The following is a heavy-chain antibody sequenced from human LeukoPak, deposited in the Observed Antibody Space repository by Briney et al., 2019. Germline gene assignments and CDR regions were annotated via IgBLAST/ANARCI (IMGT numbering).Heavy chain of an antibody. V-gene: IGHV1-18*01. CDR1: GYTFASYG. J-gene: IGHJ4*02. Sequence: ASVKVSCKASGYTFASYGITWVRQAPGQGLEWMGWISAYNGNTKYAQKFQGRLTMTTDTSTSTAYMEMRSLRSDDTAVYYCARRRITMVRGVTDWSYYFDHWGQGTLVTVSS. CDR2: ISAYNGNT. D-gene: IGHD3-10*01. CDR3: ARRRITMVRGVTDWSYYFDH.